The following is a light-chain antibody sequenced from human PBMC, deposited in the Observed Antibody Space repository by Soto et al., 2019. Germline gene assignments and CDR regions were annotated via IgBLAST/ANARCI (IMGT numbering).Light chain of an antibody. CDR3: SSYTRSSTSYV. J-gene: IGLJ1*01. CDR1: RSDVGTYKY. CDR2: EVS. V-gene: IGLV2-8*01. Sequence: QSVLTPPPSPCRAPGQSVTISCSGTRSDVGTYKYVSWYQQHPGKAPKLMIYEVSKRPSGVPDRFSGSKSGNTASLTISGLQAEDEADYYCSSYTRSSTSYVFGAGTKV.